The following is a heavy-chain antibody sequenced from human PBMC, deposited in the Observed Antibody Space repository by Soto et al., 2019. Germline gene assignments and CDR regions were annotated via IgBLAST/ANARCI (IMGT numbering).Heavy chain of an antibody. V-gene: IGHV3-30*18. CDR3: AKLPNCGGDCYFDY. CDR2: VSFDGTNK. Sequence: LRLSCAASGFTFSSYGMHWVRQAPGKGLEWVARVSFDGTNKYYADSVKGRFTISRDNSKNTLYLQMNTLRVEDTAVYYCAKLPNCGGDCYFDYWGQATLVTSPQ. CDR1: GFTFSSYG. D-gene: IGHD2-21*02. J-gene: IGHJ4*02.